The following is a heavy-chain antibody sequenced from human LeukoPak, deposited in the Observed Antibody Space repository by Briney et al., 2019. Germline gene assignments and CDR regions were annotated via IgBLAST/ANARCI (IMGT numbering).Heavy chain of an antibody. Sequence: GGSLRLSCAASGFTFSSYAMTWLRQAPGKGLEWVANIKQDGGHINYVDSVKGRFTISRDNAKNSLYLQMNSLRAEDTAVYYCARDQGWFEYWGQGALVTVTS. CDR2: IKQDGGHI. D-gene: IGHD2-15*01. CDR1: GFTFSSYA. V-gene: IGHV3-7*05. J-gene: IGHJ4*02. CDR3: ARDQGWFEY.